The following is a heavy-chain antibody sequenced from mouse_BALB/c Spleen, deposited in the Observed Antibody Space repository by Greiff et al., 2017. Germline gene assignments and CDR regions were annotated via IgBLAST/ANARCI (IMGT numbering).Heavy chain of an antibody. J-gene: IGHJ3*01. V-gene: IGHV5-15*02. D-gene: IGHD1-1*01. Sequence: EVQVVESGGGLVQPGGSRKLSCAASGFTFSDYGMAWVRQAPGKGPEWVAFISNLAYSIYYADTVTGRFTISRENAKNTLYLEMSSLRSEDTAMYYCARDLGSSYGFAYWGQGTLVTVSA. CDR1: GFTFSDYG. CDR2: ISNLAYSI. CDR3: ARDLGSSYGFAY.